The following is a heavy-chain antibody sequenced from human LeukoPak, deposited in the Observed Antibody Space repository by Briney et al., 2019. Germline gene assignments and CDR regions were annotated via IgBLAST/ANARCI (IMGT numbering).Heavy chain of an antibody. CDR3: TTILVAGTLGSIKDY. CDR1: GFTFSNAW. Sequence: GGSLRLSCAASGFTFSNAWMSWVRHPPGKGRECVGRIKSKTDGGTTAYAAPVKARLTISRDDSKNTLYLQMNSRKPEDTAVYYCTTILVAGTLGSIKDYWGQGTLVTVSS. J-gene: IGHJ4*02. V-gene: IGHV3-15*01. CDR2: IKSKTDGGTT. D-gene: IGHD6-19*01.